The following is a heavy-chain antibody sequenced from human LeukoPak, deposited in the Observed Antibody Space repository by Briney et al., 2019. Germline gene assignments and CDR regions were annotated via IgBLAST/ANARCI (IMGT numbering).Heavy chain of an antibody. J-gene: IGHJ4*02. CDR2: ISGSGGGT. CDR3: AKRHYYGSGSYDY. V-gene: IGHV3-23*01. D-gene: IGHD3-10*01. CDR1: GFTFSSYA. Sequence: GGSLRLSCAASGFTFSSYAMSWVRQAPGKGLEWVSDISGSGGGTYYADSVKGRFTISRDNSKNTLYLQMNSLRADDTAVYYCAKRHYYGSGSYDYWGQGTLDTVSS.